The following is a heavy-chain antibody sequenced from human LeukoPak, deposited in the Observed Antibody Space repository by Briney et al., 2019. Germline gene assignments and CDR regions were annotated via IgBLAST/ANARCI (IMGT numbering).Heavy chain of an antibody. Sequence: ASVKVSRKASGYTFTSYDINWVRQATGQGLEWMGWMNPNSANTGYEQKFQGRVTITRNTSISTAYMELSSLRSEDTAVYYCARRWSYYFDYWGQGTLVTVSS. CDR3: ARRWSYYFDY. CDR1: GYTFTSYD. J-gene: IGHJ4*02. D-gene: IGHD4-23*01. CDR2: MNPNSANT. V-gene: IGHV1-8*03.